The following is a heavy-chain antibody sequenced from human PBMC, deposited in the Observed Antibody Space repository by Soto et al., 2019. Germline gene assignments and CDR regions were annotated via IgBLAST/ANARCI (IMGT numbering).Heavy chain of an antibody. V-gene: IGHV3-21*01. D-gene: IGHD3-22*01. J-gene: IGHJ4*02. Sequence: EVQLVESGGGLVKPGGSLRLSCAASGFTFSSYTMNWVRQAPGKGLEWVSSITGSSSYIYYADSVKGRFTISRDNAENSLYLQMNSLRAEDTAVYYCARDVYYYDSSAYWAYWGQGTLVTVSS. CDR2: ITGSSSYI. CDR3: ARDVYYYDSSAYWAY. CDR1: GFTFSSYT.